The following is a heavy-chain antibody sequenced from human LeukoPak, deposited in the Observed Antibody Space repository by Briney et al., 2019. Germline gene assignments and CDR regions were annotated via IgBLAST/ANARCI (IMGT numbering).Heavy chain of an antibody. Sequence: PGGSLRLSCAASGFTFSSYAVSWVRQAPGKGLEWVSAISGSGGSTYYADSVKGRFTISRDNSKNTLYLQMNSLRAEDTAVYYCAKAAKYSSSPHGYYFDYWGQGTLVTVSS. D-gene: IGHD6-6*01. V-gene: IGHV3-23*01. CDR1: GFTFSSYA. CDR2: ISGSGGST. J-gene: IGHJ4*02. CDR3: AKAAKYSSSPHGYYFDY.